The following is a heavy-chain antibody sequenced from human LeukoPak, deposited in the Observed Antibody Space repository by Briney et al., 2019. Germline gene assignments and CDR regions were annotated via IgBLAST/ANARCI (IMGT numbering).Heavy chain of an antibody. V-gene: IGHV4-59*01. CDR2: IYYSGST. CDR3: ARVSTTPNYYYYYYMDA. Sequence: SETLSLTCTVSGGSISSYYWSWIRQPPGKGLEWIGYIYYSGSTNYNPSLKSRVTISVDTSKNQFSLKLSSVTAADTAVYYCARVSTTPNYYYYYYMDAWGKGTTVTVSS. CDR1: GGSISSYY. J-gene: IGHJ6*03. D-gene: IGHD5/OR15-5a*01.